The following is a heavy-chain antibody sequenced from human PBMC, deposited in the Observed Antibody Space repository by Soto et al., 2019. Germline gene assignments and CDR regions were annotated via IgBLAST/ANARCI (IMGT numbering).Heavy chain of an antibody. CDR3: ARYRRGTGWYYLDY. D-gene: IGHD6-19*01. CDR2: IYDSGST. V-gene: IGHV4-59*01. Sequence: SETLSLTCTVSGASISGNYWSWIRQPLGKGLEWIGYIYDSGSTNYSPSLQSRVTMSVDRSKNQFSLALTSVTAADTAVYFCARYRRGTGWYYLDYWGQGILVTVSS. CDR1: GASISGNY. J-gene: IGHJ4*02.